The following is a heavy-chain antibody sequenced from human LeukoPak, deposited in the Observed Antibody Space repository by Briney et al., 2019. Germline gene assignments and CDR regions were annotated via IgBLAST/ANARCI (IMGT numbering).Heavy chain of an antibody. Sequence: GGSLRLSCAASGFTFSTYWMSWVRQAPGKGLEWVGNINQDGSDIYYVDSVKGRFTISRDNAKNSLSLQMNSLRADDTAVYYCARNPANVGPAVYWGQGTLVTVSS. CDR3: ARNPANVGPAVY. D-gene: IGHD2-2*01. V-gene: IGHV3-7*01. CDR1: GFTFSTYW. J-gene: IGHJ4*02. CDR2: INQDGSDI.